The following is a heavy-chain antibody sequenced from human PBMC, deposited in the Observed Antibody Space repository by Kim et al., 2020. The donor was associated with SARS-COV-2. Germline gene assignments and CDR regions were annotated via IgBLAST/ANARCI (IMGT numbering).Heavy chain of an antibody. CDR2: ISYDGKT. CDR1: GASITSTNLS. D-gene: IGHD5-12*01. CDR3: TRHVWDSGYGRWFYS. J-gene: IGHJ5*01. Sequence: SETLSLTCSVSGASITSTNLSWGWIRQPPGKGLEWIGTISYDGKTDYNPSLRSRVTISVDTSKNQFSLRLTSVTATDTAVYYCTRHVWDSGYGRWFYSW. V-gene: IGHV4-39*01.